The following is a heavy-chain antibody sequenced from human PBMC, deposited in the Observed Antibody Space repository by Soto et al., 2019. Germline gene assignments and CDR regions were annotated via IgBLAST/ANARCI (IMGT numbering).Heavy chain of an antibody. CDR3: ARGPNYDYWSGYFRG. J-gene: IGHJ4*02. CDR1: GGSISSYY. D-gene: IGHD3-3*01. Sequence: PSETLSLTCAVSGGSISSYYWSWIRQPPGKGLEWIGYIYYRGSTNHNPSLKSRVTISLDTSKNQFSLKLSSVTAADTAVYYCARGPNYDYWSGYFRGWGQGTLVTVSS. V-gene: IGHV4-59*01. CDR2: IYYRGST.